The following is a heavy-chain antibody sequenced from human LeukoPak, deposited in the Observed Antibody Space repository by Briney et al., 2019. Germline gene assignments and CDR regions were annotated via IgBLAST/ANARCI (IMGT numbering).Heavy chain of an antibody. CDR3: ARDRAPQYGSGSYYLT. J-gene: IGHJ5*02. CDR1: GFTFSHYW. V-gene: IGHV3-7*01. CDR2: IKQDGSEK. Sequence: GGSLRLSCAVSGFTFSHYWMSWVRQAPGKGLEWVADIKQDGSEKYYVDSVKGRLTISRDNAKNSLYLQMNSLRAEDTAVYYCARDRAPQYGSGSYYLTWGQGSLVTVSS. D-gene: IGHD3-10*01.